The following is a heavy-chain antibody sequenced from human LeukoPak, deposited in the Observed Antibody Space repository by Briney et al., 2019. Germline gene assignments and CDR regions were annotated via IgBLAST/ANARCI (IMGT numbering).Heavy chain of an antibody. Sequence: SHTLSVTCAISVDSVSSNIGAWNWIRQSPSRGLEWLGRTYYRSKWYNEYAVSMRGPMTINADTSKNQFSLQLNSVTPEDTAIYYCARDVATSGWYTFDYGGQGTLVTVSS. J-gene: IGHJ4*02. D-gene: IGHD6-19*01. CDR3: ARDVATSGWYTFDY. CDR1: VDSVSSNIGA. CDR2: TYYRSKWYN. V-gene: IGHV6-1*01.